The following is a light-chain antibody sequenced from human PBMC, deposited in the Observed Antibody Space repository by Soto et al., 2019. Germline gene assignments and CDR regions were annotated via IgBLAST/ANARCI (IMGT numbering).Light chain of an antibody. CDR3: SSYTSSSTVV. CDR1: SSDVGGYNY. V-gene: IGLV2-14*01. CDR2: EVS. J-gene: IGLJ3*02. Sequence: QSALTQPASVSGSPRQSITITWTGTSSDVGGYNYVSWYQQHPGKAPKLMIYEVSNRPSGVSSRFSGSKSGNTASLTISGLQAEDEADYYCSSYTSSSTVVFGGGTKLTVL.